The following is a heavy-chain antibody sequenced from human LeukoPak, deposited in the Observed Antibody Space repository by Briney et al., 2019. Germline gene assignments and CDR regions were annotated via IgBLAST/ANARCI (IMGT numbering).Heavy chain of an antibody. CDR3: ARGIAARFRYFDP. D-gene: IGHD6-6*01. J-gene: IGHJ2*01. V-gene: IGHV4-59*01. CDR1: GGSISSYY. CDR2: IYYSGST. Sequence: PSETLSLTCTVSGGSISSYYWSWIRQPPGKGLEWIGYIYYSGSTNYNPSLKSRVTISVDTSKNQFSLKLSSVTAADTAVYYCARGIAARFRYFDPWGRGTLVTVSS.